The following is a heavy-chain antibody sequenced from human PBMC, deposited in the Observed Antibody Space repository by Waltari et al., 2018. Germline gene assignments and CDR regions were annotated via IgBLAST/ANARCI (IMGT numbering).Heavy chain of an antibody. CDR2: LYTGGNS. CDR3: ARESDRSIPLNY. J-gene: IGHJ4*01. Sequence: EVQLVESGGGLIQPGGSLRLSCAVSGFTVSSNYMSWVRQAPGKGLQWVSVLYTGGNSYYADSVKGRFTISRDTSKSTLYLQMNSLGAEHTAVYYGARESDRSIPLNYRSHGTPVTIAS. CDR1: GFTVSSNY. V-gene: IGHV3-53*01. D-gene: IGHD1-26*01.